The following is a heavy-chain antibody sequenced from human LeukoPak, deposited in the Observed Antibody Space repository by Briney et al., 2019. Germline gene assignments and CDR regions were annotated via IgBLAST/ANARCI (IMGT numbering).Heavy chain of an antibody. D-gene: IGHD3-10*01. Sequence: SETLSLTCSVSGGSITSTSYYWGWIRQPPGEGLESIGSVYYTGSTYYNPSLRSRVTISVDTSKNQFSLRLSSVTAADTAVFYCARVWYGSSTLGWFDPWGQGTLVTVSS. CDR2: VYYTGST. CDR1: GGSITSTSYY. J-gene: IGHJ5*02. V-gene: IGHV4-39*01. CDR3: ARVWYGSSTLGWFDP.